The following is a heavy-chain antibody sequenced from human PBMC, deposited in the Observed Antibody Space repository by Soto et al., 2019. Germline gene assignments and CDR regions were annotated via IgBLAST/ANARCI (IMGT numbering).Heavy chain of an antibody. D-gene: IGHD3-22*01. V-gene: IGHV5-51*01. CDR1: GYSFTSYW. CDR2: IYPGDSDT. Sequence: GGSLKTSCKGSGYSFTSYWIGWVGQMPGKGLEWIVIIYPGDSDTRYSASFQGQVTISADQAISTGYLQWSSLKASDTAMYYCARPLVRYYDSSGYPVNDAFDIWGQGTMVTVSS. CDR3: ARPLVRYYDSSGYPVNDAFDI. J-gene: IGHJ3*02.